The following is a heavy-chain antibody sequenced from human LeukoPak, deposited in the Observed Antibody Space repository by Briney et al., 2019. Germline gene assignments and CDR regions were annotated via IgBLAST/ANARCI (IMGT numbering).Heavy chain of an antibody. CDR1: GDIVSSNSAA. D-gene: IGHD6-19*01. CDR2: TYYRSKWYN. Sequence: SQTLSLTCAISGDIVSSNSAAWNWIRQSPSRGLEWLGRTYYRSKWYNDYAVSVKSRITINPDTSKNQFSLQLNSVTPEDTAVYYCARIAVAGKGVDYYYGMDVWGQGTTVTVSS. V-gene: IGHV6-1*01. CDR3: ARIAVAGKGVDYYYGMDV. J-gene: IGHJ6*02.